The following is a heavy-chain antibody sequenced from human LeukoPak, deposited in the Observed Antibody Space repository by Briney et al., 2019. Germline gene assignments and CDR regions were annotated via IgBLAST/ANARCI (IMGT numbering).Heavy chain of an antibody. CDR1: GGSISSSSYY. CDR2: IYYSGST. CDR3: ARRVVEMATNHYYYYMDV. Sequence: SETLSLTCTVSGGSISSSSYYWGWIRQPPGKGLEWIGSIYYSGSTYYNPSLKSRVTISVDTSKNQFSLKLSSVTAADTAVYYCARRVVEMATNHYYYYMDVWGKGTTVTVSS. D-gene: IGHD5-24*01. J-gene: IGHJ6*03. V-gene: IGHV4-39*01.